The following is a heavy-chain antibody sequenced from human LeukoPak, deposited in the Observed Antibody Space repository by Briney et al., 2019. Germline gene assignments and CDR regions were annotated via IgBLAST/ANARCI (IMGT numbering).Heavy chain of an antibody. CDR3: ASHPPGT. CDR2: IYYSGST. CDR1: GGSIRSYY. D-gene: IGHD1-1*01. J-gene: IGHJ4*02. Sequence: SETLSLTCTVSGGSIRSYYWSWIRQPPGKGLEWIGYIYYSGSTNYNPSLKSRVTISVDTSKNQFSLKLSSVTAADTAVYYCASHPPGTWGQGTLVTVSS. V-gene: IGHV4-59*01.